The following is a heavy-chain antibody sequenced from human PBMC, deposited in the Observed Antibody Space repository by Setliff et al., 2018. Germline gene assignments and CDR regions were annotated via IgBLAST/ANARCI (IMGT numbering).Heavy chain of an antibody. V-gene: IGHV3-23*03. Sequence: LRLSCAASGFTFSNYAMNWVRQAPGKGLEWVSVIYSDGSSTYYGDSVRGRFTISRDNSQNTLYLQMNSLRAEDTAVYYCAKDRPQGVNGRSLDYWGRGALVTVSS. CDR3: AKDRPQGVNGRSLDY. J-gene: IGHJ4*02. D-gene: IGHD3-10*01. CDR1: GFTFSNYA. CDR2: IYSDGSST.